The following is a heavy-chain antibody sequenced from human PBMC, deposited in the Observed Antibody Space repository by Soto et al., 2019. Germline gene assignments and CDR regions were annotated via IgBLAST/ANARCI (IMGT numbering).Heavy chain of an antibody. V-gene: IGHV4-59*08. CDR2: IYYSGST. CDR3: ARHPFPLRGYYFDY. CDR1: GASMSSYF. Sequence: PSETLSLTCTVSGASMSSYFWTWIRQPPGKGLEWIGYIYYSGSTNYNPSLKSRVTISVDTSKNQFSLKLSSVTAADTAVYYCARHPFPLRGYYFDYWGQGTLVTVSS. D-gene: IGHD3-10*01. J-gene: IGHJ4*02.